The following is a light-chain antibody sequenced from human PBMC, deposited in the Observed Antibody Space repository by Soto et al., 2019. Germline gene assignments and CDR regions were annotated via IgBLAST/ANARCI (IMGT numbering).Light chain of an antibody. CDR2: GNS. V-gene: IGLV1-40*01. Sequence: QSVLTQPPSVSGAPGQRVTISCTGSSSNIGAGYDVHWYQQLPGTAPKLLIYGNSNRPSGVPDRFSGSKSGTSASLAITGLQAGDGGDYYCQSYDSSLSGSVVFGGGTKLTVL. CDR3: QSYDSSLSGSVV. CDR1: SSNIGAGYD. J-gene: IGLJ2*01.